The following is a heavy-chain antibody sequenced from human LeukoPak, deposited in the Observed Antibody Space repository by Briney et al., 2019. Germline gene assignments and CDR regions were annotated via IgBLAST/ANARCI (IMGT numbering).Heavy chain of an antibody. D-gene: IGHD6-6*01. CDR2: IYHSGST. Sequence: PSETLSLTCTVSGGSISSSSYYWGWIRQPPGKGLEWIGSIYHSGSTYYNPSLNSRVTISVDTPKNQFSLKLRSVTAADTAVYYCARVKRRMGSSSGDYSDYWGQGALVTVSS. CDR3: ARVKRRMGSSSGDYSDY. V-gene: IGHV4-39*01. CDR1: GGSISSSSYY. J-gene: IGHJ4*02.